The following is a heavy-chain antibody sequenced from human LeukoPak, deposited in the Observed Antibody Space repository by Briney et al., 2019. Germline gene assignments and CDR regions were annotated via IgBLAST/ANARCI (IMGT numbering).Heavy chain of an antibody. Sequence: SETLSLTCTVSGGSISSGGYYWSWIRQPPGKGLEWIGEINHSGSTNYNPSLKSRVTISVDTSKNQFSLKLSSVTAADTAVYYCARLRGSGGPAIDYWGQGTLVTVSS. CDR1: GGSISSGGYY. J-gene: IGHJ4*02. D-gene: IGHD3-10*01. V-gene: IGHV4-39*07. CDR3: ARLRGSGGPAIDY. CDR2: INHSGST.